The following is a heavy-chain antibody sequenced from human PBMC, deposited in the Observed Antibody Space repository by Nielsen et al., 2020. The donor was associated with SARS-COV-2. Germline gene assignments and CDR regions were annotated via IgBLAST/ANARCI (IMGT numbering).Heavy chain of an antibody. Sequence: WVRQAPGQGLEWMGRIIPILGIANYARKFQGRVTITADKSTSTAYMELSSLRSEDTAVYYCARDSINYDILTGYSPYYYYGMDVWGQGTTVTVSS. D-gene: IGHD3-9*01. V-gene: IGHV1-69*04. CDR3: ARDSINYDILTGYSPYYYYGMDV. J-gene: IGHJ6*02. CDR2: IIPILGIA.